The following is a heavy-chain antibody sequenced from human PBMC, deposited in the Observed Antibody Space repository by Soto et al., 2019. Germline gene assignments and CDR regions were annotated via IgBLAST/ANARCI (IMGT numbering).Heavy chain of an antibody. CDR3: ATGAYCSGGSCSDYYYYYYGMDL. D-gene: IGHD2-15*01. Sequence: ASVKVSCKTSGFTFRSSAVQWVRQARGQRLEWIGWLVVGTGNTNYAQKFQQGVTISSDRSTNTVSMELSSLTSEDTAVYYCATGAYCSGGSCSDYYYYYYGMDLWGQGTTVTVSS. CDR1: GFTFRSSA. CDR2: LVVGTGNT. V-gene: IGHV1-58*01. J-gene: IGHJ6*02.